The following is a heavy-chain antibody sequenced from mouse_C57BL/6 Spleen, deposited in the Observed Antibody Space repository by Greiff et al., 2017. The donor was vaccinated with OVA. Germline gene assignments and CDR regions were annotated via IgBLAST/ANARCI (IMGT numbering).Heavy chain of an antibody. CDR1: GYTFTSYW. CDR2: IHPNSGST. D-gene: IGHD2-12*01. Sequence: QVQLQQPGAELVKPGASVKLSCKASGYTFTSYWMHWVKQRPGQGLEWIGMIHPNSGSTNYNEKFKSKATLTVDKSSSTAYMQLSSLTSEDSAVYYCARDSYYWYFDVWGTGTTVTVSS. V-gene: IGHV1-64*01. J-gene: IGHJ1*03. CDR3: ARDSYYWYFDV.